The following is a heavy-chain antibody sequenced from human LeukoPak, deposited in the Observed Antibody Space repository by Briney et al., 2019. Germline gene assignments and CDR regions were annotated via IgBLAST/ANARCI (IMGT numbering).Heavy chain of an antibody. CDR1: GFTLSDFW. D-gene: IGHD6-6*01. CDR3: ARDDYSSSSLYFDY. Sequence: PGGSLRLSCAASGFTLSDFWMSWVRQAPGKGLEWVSSISSSSSYIYYADSVKGRFTISRDNSKNTLYLQMNSLRAEDTAVYYCARDDYSSSSLYFDYWGQGTLVTVSS. V-gene: IGHV3-21*01. CDR2: ISSSSSYI. J-gene: IGHJ4*02.